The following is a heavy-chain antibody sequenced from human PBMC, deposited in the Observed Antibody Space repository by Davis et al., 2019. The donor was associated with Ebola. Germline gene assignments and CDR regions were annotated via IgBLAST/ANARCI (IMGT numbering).Heavy chain of an antibody. J-gene: IGHJ4*02. CDR3: AKGPVRFLEWLLLDY. CDR2: ISSSSSTI. Sequence: PGGSLRLSCAASGFTFSSYAMTWVRQAPGKGLEWVSYISSSSSTIYYADSVKGRFTISRDNAKNSLYLQMNSLRAEDTAVYYCAKGPVRFLEWLLLDYWGQGTLVTVSS. D-gene: IGHD3-3*01. CDR1: GFTFSSYA. V-gene: IGHV3-48*01.